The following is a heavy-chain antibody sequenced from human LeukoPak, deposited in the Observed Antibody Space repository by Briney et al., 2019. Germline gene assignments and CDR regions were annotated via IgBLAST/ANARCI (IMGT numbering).Heavy chain of an antibody. V-gene: IGHV1-69*06. D-gene: IGHD1-14*01. CDR2: IIPIFGTA. CDR1: GGTFSSYA. Sequence: ASVKVSCKASGGTFSSYAISWVRQAPGQGLEWMGGIIPIFGTANYAQKFQGRVTITADKSTSTAYMELSSLRSEDTAVYYCARSLTEYYYYMDVWGKGNPGHRLL. CDR3: ARSLTEYYYYMDV. J-gene: IGHJ6*03.